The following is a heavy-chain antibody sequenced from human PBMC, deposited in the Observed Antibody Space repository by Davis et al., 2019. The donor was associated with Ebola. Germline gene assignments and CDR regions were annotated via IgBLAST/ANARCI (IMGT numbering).Heavy chain of an antibody. V-gene: IGHV3-21*01. D-gene: IGHD2-15*01. CDR1: GFTFSSFS. CDR3: AREALGYCRGGSCRTPDY. CDR2: ISSTSTYI. Sequence: PGGSLRLSCAASGFTFSSFSMNWVRQAPGKGLEWVSSISSTSTYIYYADSVKGRFTISRDNAKNSLFLQISSLRAEDTALYYCAREALGYCRGGSCRTPDYWGQGTLVTVSS. J-gene: IGHJ4*02.